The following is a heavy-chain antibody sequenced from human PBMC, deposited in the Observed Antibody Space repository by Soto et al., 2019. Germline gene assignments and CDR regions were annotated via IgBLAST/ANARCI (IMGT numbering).Heavy chain of an antibody. D-gene: IGHD1-7*01. CDR2: INSDGTRI. J-gene: IGHJ4*02. Sequence: EVQLVESGGGLVQPGGSLRLSCAASGFTFTNYRIHWFRQAPGKGLVWVARINSDGTRINYGDSVKGRFTISRDNAKNTVFLQMNSLRDEDSGVYFCARAGDWNYVQDFWGQGTLVTVSS. CDR1: GFTFTNYR. V-gene: IGHV3-74*01. CDR3: ARAGDWNYVQDF.